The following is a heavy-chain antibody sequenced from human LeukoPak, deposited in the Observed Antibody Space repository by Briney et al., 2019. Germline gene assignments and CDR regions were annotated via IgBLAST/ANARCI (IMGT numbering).Heavy chain of an antibody. CDR3: ARLTSGRYNVYGMDV. J-gene: IGHJ6*02. CDR1: GYLFTTYW. CDR2: IYSADSDV. D-gene: IGHD5/OR15-5a*01. V-gene: IGHV5-51*01. Sequence: GASLKISCKGSGYLFTTYWIAWVRQMPGKGLEWMGVIYSADSDVRYSPSFQGQVTISVDKSINTAYLQWTTLKASDTATYYCARLTSGRYNVYGMDVWGQGTTVTVSS.